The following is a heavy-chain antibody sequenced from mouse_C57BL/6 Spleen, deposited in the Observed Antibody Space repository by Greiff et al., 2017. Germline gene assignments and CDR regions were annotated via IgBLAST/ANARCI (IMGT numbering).Heavy chain of an antibody. Sequence: EVQLQQSGPELVKPGASVKMSCKASGYTFTDYNMHWVKQSHGKSLEWIGYINPNNGGTSYNQKFKGKATLTVNKSSSTAYMELRSLTSEDSAVYYCARWLYDYDEAWFAYWGQGTLVTVSA. J-gene: IGHJ3*01. V-gene: IGHV1-22*01. CDR3: ARWLYDYDEAWFAY. CDR1: GYTFTDYN. D-gene: IGHD2-4*01. CDR2: INPNNGGT.